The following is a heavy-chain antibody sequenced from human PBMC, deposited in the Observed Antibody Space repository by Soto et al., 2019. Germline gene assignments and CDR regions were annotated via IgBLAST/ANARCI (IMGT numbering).Heavy chain of an antibody. CDR2: FSGSGGNI. CDR3: AKDPPWTVGPLAMDV. CDR1: GFAFSTHA. V-gene: IGHV3-23*01. J-gene: IGHJ6*02. D-gene: IGHD1-26*01. Sequence: PGGSLRLSCVASGFAFSTHAMSWVRQAPGKGLEWVSTFSGSGGNIYYAESVKGRLTISRDDSKNTLYLQMDSLGGEDTAVYYCAKDPPWTVGPLAMDVWGQGTTVTVSS.